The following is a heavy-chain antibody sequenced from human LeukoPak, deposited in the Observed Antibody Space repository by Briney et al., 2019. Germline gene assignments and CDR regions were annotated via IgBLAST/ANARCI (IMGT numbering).Heavy chain of an antibody. V-gene: IGHV1-46*01. CDR3: AREEDSGYDV. Sequence: ASVKVSCKASGYTFTGYYMHWVRQAPGQGLEWVGIINPSGGSTSYAQKFQGRVTMTRDTSTSTVYVELSSLRSEDTAVYYCAREEDSGYDVWGQGTLVTVSS. CDR1: GYTFTGYY. CDR2: INPSGGST. D-gene: IGHD5-12*01. J-gene: IGHJ4*02.